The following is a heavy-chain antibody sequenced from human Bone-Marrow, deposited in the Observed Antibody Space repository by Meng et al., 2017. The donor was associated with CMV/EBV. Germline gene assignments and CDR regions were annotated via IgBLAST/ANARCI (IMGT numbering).Heavy chain of an antibody. V-gene: IGHV3-49*04. J-gene: IGHJ4*02. Sequence: GESLKISCAASGFNFDEYAMNWVRQAPGKGLEWMGFIRSRAYGGTPEYAASVKGRFTISRDDSKSIAYLQINSLKTEDTAMFYCTRSYTTSRDYYFDYWGQGTLATVSS. D-gene: IGHD3-16*02. CDR1: GFNFDEYA. CDR3: TRSYTTSRDYYFDY. CDR2: IRSRAYGGTP.